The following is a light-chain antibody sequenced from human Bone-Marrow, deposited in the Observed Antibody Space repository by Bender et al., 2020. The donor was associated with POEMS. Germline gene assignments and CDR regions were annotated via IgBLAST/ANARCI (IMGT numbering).Light chain of an antibody. CDR2: EAI. Sequence: QSALTEPASVSGSPGQSITISCTGTSSDIGSYNLVSWYQQHPGKAPKLMIYEAIKRPFGLSYRFSGSKSGNTASLTVSGLQAEDEATYYCSSYAGVNNLVFFGGGTKLTVL. CDR3: SSYAGVNNLVF. V-gene: IGLV2-14*02. J-gene: IGLJ2*01. CDR1: SSDIGSYNL.